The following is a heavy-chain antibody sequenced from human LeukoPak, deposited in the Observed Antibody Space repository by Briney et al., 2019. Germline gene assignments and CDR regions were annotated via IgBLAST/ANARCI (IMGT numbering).Heavy chain of an antibody. Sequence: ASVKVSCKASGYTFTSYGISWVRQAPGQGLEWMGWINPNSGGTNYAQKFQGRVTMTRDTSISTAYMELSRLRSDDTAVYYCARDFGRGYSYGYVLIFDYWGQGTLVTVSS. V-gene: IGHV1-2*02. J-gene: IGHJ4*02. CDR2: INPNSGGT. CDR1: GYTFTSYG. D-gene: IGHD5-18*01. CDR3: ARDFGRGYSYGYVLIFDY.